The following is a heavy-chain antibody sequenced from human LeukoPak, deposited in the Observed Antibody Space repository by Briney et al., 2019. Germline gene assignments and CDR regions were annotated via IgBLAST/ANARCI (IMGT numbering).Heavy chain of an antibody. Sequence: SETLSLTCTVSGGSISSGSYYWSWIRQPAGKGLEWIGRIYTSGSTNYNPSLKSRVTISVDTSKNQFSLRLNSVTAADTAMYYCARGPYNYGYSGFSYWGQGSLVTVSS. CDR1: GGSISSGSYY. CDR3: ARGPYNYGYSGFSY. D-gene: IGHD5-18*01. J-gene: IGHJ4*02. V-gene: IGHV4-61*02. CDR2: IYTSGST.